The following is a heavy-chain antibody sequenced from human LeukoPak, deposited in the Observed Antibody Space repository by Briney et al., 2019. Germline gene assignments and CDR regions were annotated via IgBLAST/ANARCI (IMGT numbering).Heavy chain of an antibody. CDR3: ARGFMTTFGTFDY. CDR1: GGSFSGYY. V-gene: IGHV4-34*01. D-gene: IGHD3-16*01. Sequence: PSETLSLTCAVYGGSFSGYYWSWIRQPPGKGLEWIGEINHSGSTNYNPSLKSRVTISVDTSKNQFSLKLSSVTAADTAVYYCARGFMTTFGTFDYWGQGTLVTVSS. CDR2: INHSGST. J-gene: IGHJ4*02.